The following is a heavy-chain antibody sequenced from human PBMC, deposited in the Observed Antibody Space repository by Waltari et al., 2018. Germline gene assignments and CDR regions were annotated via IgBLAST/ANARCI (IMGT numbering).Heavy chain of an antibody. CDR1: GFTFSSYA. J-gene: IGHJ4*02. D-gene: IGHD3-22*01. CDR3: AGLTYYYDSSGYY. Sequence: EVQLVESGGGLVQPGGSLRLSCAASGFTFSSYAMSWVRQAPGKGLEWVSAISGSGGITYYADAVKGRFTISRDNSKNTLYLQMNSLRAEDTAVYYCAGLTYYYDSSGYYWGQGTLVTVSS. CDR2: ISGSGGIT. V-gene: IGHV3-23*04.